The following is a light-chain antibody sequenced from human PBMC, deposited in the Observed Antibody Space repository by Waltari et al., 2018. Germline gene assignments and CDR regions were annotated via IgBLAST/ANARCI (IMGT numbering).Light chain of an antibody. J-gene: IGLJ1*01. V-gene: IGLV2-14*03. CDR2: DVS. Sequence: QSALTQPASVSGSPGQSITISCTGTSSDVGGYNYVSWYQQYPGKAPKLVIHDVSSRPSGTSDRFSGSTSGNTASLIISGLQADDEADYYCSSYTASRLYVFGTGTKVTVL. CDR1: SSDVGGYNY. CDR3: SSYTASRLYV.